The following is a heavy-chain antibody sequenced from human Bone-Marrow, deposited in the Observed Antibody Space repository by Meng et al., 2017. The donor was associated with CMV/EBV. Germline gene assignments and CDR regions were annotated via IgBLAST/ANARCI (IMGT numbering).Heavy chain of an antibody. D-gene: IGHD3-22*01. CDR3: ARDEYYDSSGYAGGAFDI. J-gene: IGHJ3*02. Sequence: SVKVSCKASGGTFSSYAISWVRQAPGQGLEWMGGIIPIFGTANYAQKFQGRVTITTDESTSTAYMELSSLRSEDTAVYYCARDEYYDSSGYAGGAFDIWGQGTMVTVSS. V-gene: IGHV1-69*05. CDR1: GGTFSSYA. CDR2: IIPIFGTA.